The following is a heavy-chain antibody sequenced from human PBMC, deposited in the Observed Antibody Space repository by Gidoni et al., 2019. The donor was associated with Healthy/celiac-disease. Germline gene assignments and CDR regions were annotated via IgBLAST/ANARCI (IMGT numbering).Heavy chain of an antibody. CDR2: IYYSGST. Sequence: QVQLQESGTGRVQPSETLSVTCTLAGGSTSSYYWSWIRQPPGKGLEWNGYIYYSGSTNCNPSLKSRVTISVDTSKNQFSLKLSSVTAADTAVYYCASQGGYYSTLGYYYGMDVWGQGTTVTVSS. CDR3: ASQGGYYSTLGYYYGMDV. V-gene: IGHV4-59*01. J-gene: IGHJ6*02. D-gene: IGHD3-22*01. CDR1: GGSTSSYY.